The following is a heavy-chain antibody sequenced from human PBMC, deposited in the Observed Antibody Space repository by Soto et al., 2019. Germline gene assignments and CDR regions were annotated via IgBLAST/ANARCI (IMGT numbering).Heavy chain of an antibody. V-gene: IGHV1-2*02. D-gene: IGHD3-10*01. Sequence: GASVKVSCKASGYPFTGYYMHCVRKAPGQGLEWMGWINPNSGGTNYAQKFPVRVTMTRETSISTAYMEMSRLRSYDTAVYYCPCDYVITMVRGVTMPFDDGCPGTVVTVPS. CDR1: GYPFTGYY. J-gene: IGHJ4*02. CDR3: PCDYVITMVRGVTMPFDD. CDR2: INPNSGGT.